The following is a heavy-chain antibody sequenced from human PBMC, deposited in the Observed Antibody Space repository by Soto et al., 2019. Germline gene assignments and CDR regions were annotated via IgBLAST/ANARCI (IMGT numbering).Heavy chain of an antibody. Sequence: PSETLSLTCTVSGGSISSYFWSWIRQPPGKGLEWIGYMYNRGSTNYNPSLKSRVTILVDTSKNQFSLKVSSVTAADTAVYYCARERRMTTVTGGWFDPWGQGTLVTVSS. CDR3: ARERRMTTVTGGWFDP. CDR2: MYNRGST. CDR1: GGSISSYF. J-gene: IGHJ5*02. V-gene: IGHV4-59*01. D-gene: IGHD4-4*01.